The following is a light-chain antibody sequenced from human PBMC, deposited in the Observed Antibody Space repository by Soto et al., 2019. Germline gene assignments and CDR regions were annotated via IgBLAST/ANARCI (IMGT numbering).Light chain of an antibody. CDR1: SSDVGGYNY. CDR3: SSYASSSTL. V-gene: IGLV2-14*01. Sequence: QSVLTQPASVSGSPGQSITISCTGTSSDVGGYNYVSWYQQHPGKATKLIIYEVSNRPSGVSNRFSGSKSGNTASLTISGLQAEDEADYYCSSYASSSTLFGGGTKLTVL. CDR2: EVS. J-gene: IGLJ2*01.